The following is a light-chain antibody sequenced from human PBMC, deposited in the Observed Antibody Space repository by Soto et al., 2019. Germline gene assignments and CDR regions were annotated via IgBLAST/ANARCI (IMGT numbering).Light chain of an antibody. CDR2: DAS. CDR1: HDISNY. Sequence: DLQMTQSPSSLSASVGDRVTITCQASHDISNYLNWYQLKPGKAPKLLIYDASKLETGVPARFSGSGSGTDFTFTISSLQPEDIATYVCQQRSAFGPGTKVDIK. CDR3: QQRSA. J-gene: IGKJ3*01. V-gene: IGKV1-33*01.